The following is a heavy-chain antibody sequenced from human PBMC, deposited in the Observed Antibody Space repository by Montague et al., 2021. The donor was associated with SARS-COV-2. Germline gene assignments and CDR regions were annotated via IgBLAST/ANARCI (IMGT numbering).Heavy chain of an antibody. CDR3: AREFRIELWQTNWYFGL. CDR1: GGSISGHY. CDR2: FDHSGDT. Sequence: SETLSLTCSVSGGSISGHYWSWIRQPPGKGLECIGNFDHSGDTKYNPPLNSRATISLDTSKNQFALRLHSVTTADTAVYYCAREFRIELWQTNWYFGLWGRGTLVTGSS. J-gene: IGHJ2*01. V-gene: IGHV4-59*11. D-gene: IGHD3-16*01.